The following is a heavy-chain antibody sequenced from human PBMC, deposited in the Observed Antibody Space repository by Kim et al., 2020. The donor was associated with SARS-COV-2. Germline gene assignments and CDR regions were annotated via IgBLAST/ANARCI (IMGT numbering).Heavy chain of an antibody. D-gene: IGHD6-19*01. Sequence: ASVKVSCKASGYTFTSYYMHWVRQAPGQGLEWMGIINPSGGSSSYAQKFQGRVTMTRDTSTSTVYMELSSLRSEDTAVYYCARAPAGMWYFQHWGQGTLVTVSS. J-gene: IGHJ1*01. V-gene: IGHV1-46*01. CDR2: INPSGGSS. CDR3: ARAPAGMWYFQH. CDR1: GYTFTSYY.